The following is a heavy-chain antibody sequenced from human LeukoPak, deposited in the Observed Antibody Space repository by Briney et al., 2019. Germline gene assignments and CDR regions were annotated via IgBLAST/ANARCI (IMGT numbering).Heavy chain of an antibody. J-gene: IGHJ3*02. CDR1: GFTFSSYG. CDR3: AKHYYDSGRWTFDI. CDR2: ISYDGSNK. Sequence: PGRSLRLSCAASGFTFSSYGMHWVRQAPGKGLEWVAVISYDGSNKYYADSVKGRFTISRDNSKNTLYLQMNSLRAEDTAVYYCAKHYYDSGRWTFDIWGQGTTVTVSS. V-gene: IGHV3-30*18. D-gene: IGHD3-10*01.